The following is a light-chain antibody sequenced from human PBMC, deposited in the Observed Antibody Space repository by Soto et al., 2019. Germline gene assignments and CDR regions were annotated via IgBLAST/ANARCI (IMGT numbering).Light chain of an antibody. Sequence: ELVLKQSPGTLSLSPGERATLSCRASQSVSNNYLAWYQQKPGLAPRLLIYDASSRATGIPDRFSGSGSGTDFTLTISSLEPEDFAVYYCQQYGSSPRTFGQGTKVDI. CDR3: QQYGSSPRT. J-gene: IGKJ1*01. CDR1: QSVSNNY. CDR2: DAS. V-gene: IGKV3D-20*01.